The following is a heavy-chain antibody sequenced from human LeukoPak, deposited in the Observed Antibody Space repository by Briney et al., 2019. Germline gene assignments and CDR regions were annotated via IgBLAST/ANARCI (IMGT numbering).Heavy chain of an antibody. D-gene: IGHD6-19*01. CDR1: GGSFSGYY. V-gene: IGHV4-34*01. CDR3: ARKRHEVAGTRVSGYMDV. J-gene: IGHJ6*03. Sequence: PSETLSLTCTVYGGSFSGYYWSWIRQPPGKGLEWIGEINHSGSTNYNPSLKSRVTISVDTSKNQFSLKLSSVTAADTAVYYCARKRHEVAGTRVSGYMDVWGKGTTVTISS. CDR2: INHSGST.